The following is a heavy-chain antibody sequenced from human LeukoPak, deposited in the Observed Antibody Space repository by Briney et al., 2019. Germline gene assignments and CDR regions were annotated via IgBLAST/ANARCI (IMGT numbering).Heavy chain of an antibody. V-gene: IGHV3-30-3*01. Sequence: GGSLRLSCAASGFTFSSYAMHWVRQAPGKGLEWVAVISYDGSNKYYADSVKGRFTISRDNSKNTLYLQMNSLRAEDTAVYYCARGGGSSWYSDAFDIWGQGTMLTVSS. CDR1: GFTFSSYA. J-gene: IGHJ3*02. D-gene: IGHD6-13*01. CDR2: ISYDGSNK. CDR3: ARGGGSSWYSDAFDI.